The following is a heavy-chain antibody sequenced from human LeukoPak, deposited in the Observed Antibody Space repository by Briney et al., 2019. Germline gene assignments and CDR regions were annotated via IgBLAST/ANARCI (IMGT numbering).Heavy chain of an antibody. CDR3: ARDLTSMGPLGSFDI. CDR2: ISSSSSYI. D-gene: IGHD3-3*01. CDR1: GFTFSSYS. V-gene: IGHV3-21*01. J-gene: IGHJ3*02. Sequence: PGGSLRLSCAASGFTFSSYSMNWVRQAPGKGLEWVSSISSSSSYIYYADSVKGRFTISRDNAKNSLYLQMNSLRAEDTAVYYCARDLTSMGPLGSFDIWGQGTMVTVSS.